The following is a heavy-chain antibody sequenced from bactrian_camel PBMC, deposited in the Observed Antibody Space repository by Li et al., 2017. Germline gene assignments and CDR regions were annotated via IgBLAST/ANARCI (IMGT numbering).Heavy chain of an antibody. Sequence: HVQLVESGGGSVQAGGSLTLSCVVSGVSVNRYCIGWFRQAPGKEREGVATITTGTGNTDYADSVKGRFTISQDSTKKMVYLQMYSLSPEDTAIYYCAASTREAVWGLSSTAFDYWGQGTQVTVS. V-gene: IGHV3S63*01. CDR3: AASTREAVWGLSSTAFDY. D-gene: IGHD4*01. J-gene: IGHJ6*01. CDR1: GVSVNRYC. CDR2: ITTGTGNT.